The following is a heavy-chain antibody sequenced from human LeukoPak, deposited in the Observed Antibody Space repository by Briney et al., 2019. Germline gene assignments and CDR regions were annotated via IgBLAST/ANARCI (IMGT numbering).Heavy chain of an antibody. CDR3: ARSNQADDY. CDR2: INPGGSST. D-gene: IGHD4-11*01. V-gene: IGHV3-74*01. CDR1: GFTFSKYW. Sequence: GGSLRLSCAASGFTFSKYWMHWVRQVPGEGLVWVSRINPGGSSTTYADSVKGRFTISRDNAKNTLYLQMNSLRAEDTAVYYCARSNQADDYWGQGTLVTVSS. J-gene: IGHJ4*02.